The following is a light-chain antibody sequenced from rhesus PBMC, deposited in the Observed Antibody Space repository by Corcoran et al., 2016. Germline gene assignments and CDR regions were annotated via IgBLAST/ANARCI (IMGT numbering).Light chain of an antibody. V-gene: IGKV3-53*02. CDR1: QRVSSY. CDR2: GAS. CDR3: KKYNNSPYS. Sequence: QVILTQSPATLSLSPGERATLSCRASQRVSSYLAWYQQKAGQAPKLLIYGASSRATGIPDRCSGSGSGTEFTLTISSLEPADFAVYYCKKYNNSPYSFGQGTKVEIK. J-gene: IGKJ2*01.